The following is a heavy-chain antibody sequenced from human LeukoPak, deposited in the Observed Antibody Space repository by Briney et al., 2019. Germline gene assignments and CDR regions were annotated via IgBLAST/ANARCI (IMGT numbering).Heavy chain of an antibody. CDR1: GVSISGRFYF. Sequence: TTSETLSLTCTVSGVSISGRFYFWVWVRQPPGKGLEWIWSVNYSGRTYYKSSLKSRVAISGDTSKNQFSLKLSSVTAADTAVYYCARLRYSGGNPFDYWGQGTLVTVSS. D-gene: IGHD3-16*01. CDR2: VNYSGRT. V-gene: IGHV4-39*01. CDR3: ARLRYSGGNPFDY. J-gene: IGHJ4*02.